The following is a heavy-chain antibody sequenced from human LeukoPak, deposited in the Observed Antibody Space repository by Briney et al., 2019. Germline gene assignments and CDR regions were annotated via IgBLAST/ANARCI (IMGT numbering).Heavy chain of an antibody. CDR3: AREVTSEWELPIYFDY. V-gene: IGHV1-69*01. CDR2: IIPIFGTA. J-gene: IGHJ4*02. D-gene: IGHD1-26*01. CDR1: GGTFSSYA. Sequence: GASVKVSCKASGGTFSSYAISWVRQAPGQGLEWMGGIIPIFGTANYAQKFQGRVTIIADESTSTAYMELSSLRSEDTAVYYCAREVTSEWELPIYFDYWGQGTLVTVSS.